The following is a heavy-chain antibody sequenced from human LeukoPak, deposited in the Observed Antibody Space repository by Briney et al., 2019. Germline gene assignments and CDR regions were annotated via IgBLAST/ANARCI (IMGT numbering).Heavy chain of an antibody. CDR2: IRSKAYGGTT. J-gene: IGHJ6*02. CDR3: TRVRRSGSYLGNYYYYGMDV. Sequence: GGSLRLSCTASGFTFGDYAMSWFRQAPGKGLEWVGFIRSKAYGGTTEYAASVKGRFTISRDDSKSIAYLQMNSLKTEDTAVYYCTRVRRSGSYLGNYYYYGMDVWGQGTTVTVSS. D-gene: IGHD1-26*01. V-gene: IGHV3-49*03. CDR1: GFTFGDYA.